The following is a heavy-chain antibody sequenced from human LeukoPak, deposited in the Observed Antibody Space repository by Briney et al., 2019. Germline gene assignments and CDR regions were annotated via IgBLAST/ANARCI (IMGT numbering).Heavy chain of an antibody. CDR3: ASFVRGYYVMVFDY. D-gene: IGHD3-10*02. CDR2: ISAYNGNT. J-gene: IGHJ4*02. CDR1: GDTFSSYG. V-gene: IGHV1-18*01. Sequence: ASVKVSCKASGDTFSSYGISWVRQAPGQGLEWMGWISAYNGNTNYAQKLQGRVTMTTDTSTSTAYMELRSLRSDDTAVYYCASFVRGYYVMVFDYWGQGTLVTVSS.